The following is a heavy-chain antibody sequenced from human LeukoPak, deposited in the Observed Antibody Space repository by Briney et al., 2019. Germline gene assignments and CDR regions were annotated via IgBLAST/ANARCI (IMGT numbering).Heavy chain of an antibody. V-gene: IGHV5-51*01. CDR1: GYSFTSYW. CDR2: IYPGDSDT. D-gene: IGHD3-16*01. J-gene: IGHJ4*02. CDR3: ARGAVMAHYYFDY. Sequence: GESLKISCKGSGYSFTSYWIGWVRQMPGKGLEWTGIIYPGDSDTRYSPSFQGQVTISADKSISTAYLQWSSLKVSDTAMYYCARGAVMAHYYFDYWGQGTLVTVSS.